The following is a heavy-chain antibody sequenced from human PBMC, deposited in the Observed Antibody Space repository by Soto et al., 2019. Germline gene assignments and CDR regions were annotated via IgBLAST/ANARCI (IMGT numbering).Heavy chain of an antibody. CDR1: GGSISSGDYY. CDR2: IYFSGST. CDR3: ARELTGYRFGPGEVY. D-gene: IGHD5-18*01. J-gene: IGHJ4*02. Sequence: SETLSLTCTVSGGSISSGDYYWNWIRQTPGKGLEWIGYIYFSGSTYYNPSLKSRVIISLDTSKNQFSLKLSSVTAADTAVYYCARELTGYRFGPGEVYWGQGTLVTVSS. V-gene: IGHV4-30-4*01.